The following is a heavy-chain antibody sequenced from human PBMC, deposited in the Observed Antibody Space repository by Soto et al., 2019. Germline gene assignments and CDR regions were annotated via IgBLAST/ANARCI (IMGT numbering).Heavy chain of an antibody. Sequence: XASLSLTGSVCGGSISSYYWSWIRQPAGKGLEWIGRIYTSGSTNYNPSLKSRVTMSVDTSKNQFSLKLSSVTAADTAVYYCARDQELSIAAPPYYYYGMDVWGQGTTVTVSS. CDR3: ARDQELSIAAPPYYYYGMDV. J-gene: IGHJ6*02. V-gene: IGHV4-4*07. CDR1: GGSISSYY. D-gene: IGHD6-6*01. CDR2: IYTSGST.